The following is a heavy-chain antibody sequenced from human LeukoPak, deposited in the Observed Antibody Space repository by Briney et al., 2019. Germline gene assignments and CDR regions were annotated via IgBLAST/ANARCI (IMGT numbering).Heavy chain of an antibody. CDR1: GGSISSGGYY. V-gene: IGHV4-31*03. CDR2: IYYSGST. CDR3: ARTDSSGYYSYWFDP. D-gene: IGHD3-22*01. J-gene: IGHJ5*02. Sequence: SETLSLTCTVSGGSISSGGYYWSWIRQHPGTGLEWIGYIYYSGSTYYNPSLKSRVTISVGTSKNQFSLKLSSVTAADTAVYYCARTDSSGYYSYWFDPWGQGTLVTVSS.